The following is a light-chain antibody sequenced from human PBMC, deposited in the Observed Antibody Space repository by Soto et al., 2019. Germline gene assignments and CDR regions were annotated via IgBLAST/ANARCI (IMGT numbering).Light chain of an antibody. Sequence: EIVMTQSPATLSVSPGERATLSCRASQSVSSNLAWYQQKPGQAPRLLMYGASPRATGIPARFSGSGSGTEFTLTISSLQSEDFAVYYCQQYNNWPLTFGGGTKVEIK. CDR3: QQYNNWPLT. V-gene: IGKV3-15*01. J-gene: IGKJ4*01. CDR2: GAS. CDR1: QSVSSN.